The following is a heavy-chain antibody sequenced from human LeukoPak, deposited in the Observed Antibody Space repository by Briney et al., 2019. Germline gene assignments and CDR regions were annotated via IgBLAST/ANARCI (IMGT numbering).Heavy chain of an antibody. Sequence: PSETLSLTCAVSGVSFDDYYWSWVRQTPGKRLEWIGEINHSGYTNDSPSLKSRVTLSIDTSRKQFSLNLRSVTVADTGIYYCTRMTAGHDYWGQGTLVTVSS. CDR1: GVSFDDYY. CDR3: TRMTAGHDY. J-gene: IGHJ4*02. CDR2: INHSGYT. D-gene: IGHD2-21*02. V-gene: IGHV4-34*01.